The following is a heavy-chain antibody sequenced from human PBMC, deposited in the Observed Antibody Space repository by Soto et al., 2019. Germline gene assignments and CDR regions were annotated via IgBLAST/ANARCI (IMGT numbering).Heavy chain of an antibody. Sequence: QVQLVQSGAEVKKPGSSVKVSCKASGGTFSSYAISWVRQARGQGLEWMGGIIPIFGTANYAQKFQGRVTITADESTSTAYMELSSLRSEDTAVYYCASGRDSGGYMGNFDLWGRGTLVTVSS. CDR3: ASGRDSGGYMGNFDL. CDR1: GGTFSSYA. V-gene: IGHV1-69*01. CDR2: IIPIFGTA. J-gene: IGHJ2*01. D-gene: IGHD3-22*01.